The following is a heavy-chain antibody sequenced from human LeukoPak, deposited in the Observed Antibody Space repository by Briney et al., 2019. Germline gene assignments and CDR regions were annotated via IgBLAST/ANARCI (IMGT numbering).Heavy chain of an antibody. D-gene: IGHD3-22*01. CDR3: ARRTGYYYDSSGYSFWFDP. J-gene: IGHJ5*02. Sequence: PSETLSLTCTVSGGSISSYYWSWIRQPPGKGLEWIGYIYYSGSTNYKPSLKSRVTISVDTSKNQFSLKLSSVTAADTAVYYCARRTGYYYDSSGYSFWFDPWGQGTLVTVSS. CDR1: GGSISSYY. CDR2: IYYSGST. V-gene: IGHV4-59*08.